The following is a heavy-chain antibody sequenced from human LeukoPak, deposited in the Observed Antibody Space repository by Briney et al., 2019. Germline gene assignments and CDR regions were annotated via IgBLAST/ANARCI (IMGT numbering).Heavy chain of an antibody. CDR2: VFDSGRT. Sequence: PSETPSLTCVVYGGSFSGYYWTWIRQPPGKGLEWIGYVFDSGRTKVNPSLTGRVTLSTDTSKNQLSLRLSSVTAADTAVYYCTTIKRGDIFGYFDFWGQGILVTVSS. V-gene: IGHV4-59*01. J-gene: IGHJ4*02. CDR3: TTIKRGDIFGYFDF. CDR1: GGSFSGYY. D-gene: IGHD5-18*01.